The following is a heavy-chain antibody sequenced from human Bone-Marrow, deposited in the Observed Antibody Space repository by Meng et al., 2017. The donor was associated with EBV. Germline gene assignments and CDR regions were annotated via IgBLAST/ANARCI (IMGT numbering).Heavy chain of an antibody. CDR3: AREVYNWFDP. J-gene: IGHJ5*02. D-gene: IGHD6-6*01. CDR2: IYHSGGT. CDR1: GGSISSGGYS. V-gene: IGHV4-30-2*01. Sequence: LQLHELGSGLVKPSQTLSLTCSVPGGSISSGGYSWSWIRQPPGKGLEWIGYIYHSGGTYYNPSLKSRVTISVDTSKNQFSLKLSSVTAADTAVYYCAREVYNWFDPWGQGTLVTVSS.